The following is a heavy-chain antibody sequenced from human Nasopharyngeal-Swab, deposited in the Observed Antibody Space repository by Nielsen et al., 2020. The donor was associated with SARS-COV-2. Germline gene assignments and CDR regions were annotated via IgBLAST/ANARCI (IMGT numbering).Heavy chain of an antibody. V-gene: IGHV3-48*02. D-gene: IGHD1-26*01. Sequence: GESLKISCAASGFTISTNGMHWVRQAPGKGLEWLAYISSSSSKSYYADSVKGRFTISRDNPKKSLFLQMNSLRDEDTAVYYCARDVAIAGATLDNWGQGTLVTVSS. CDR3: ARDVAIAGATLDN. CDR1: GFTISTNG. CDR2: ISSSSSKS. J-gene: IGHJ4*02.